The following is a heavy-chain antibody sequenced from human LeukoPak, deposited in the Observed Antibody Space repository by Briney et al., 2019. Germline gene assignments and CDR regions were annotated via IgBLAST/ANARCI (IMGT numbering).Heavy chain of an antibody. Sequence: GGSLRLSCAASGFTFSSYAMSWVRQAPGKGLEWVSAISGSGGSTYYADSVKGRFTISRDNSKNTLYLQMNSLRAEDTAVYYCAKGGTYYYDSSRAGLDYWGQGTLVTVSS. D-gene: IGHD3-22*01. CDR2: ISGSGGST. J-gene: IGHJ4*02. CDR3: AKGGTYYYDSSRAGLDY. V-gene: IGHV3-23*01. CDR1: GFTFSSYA.